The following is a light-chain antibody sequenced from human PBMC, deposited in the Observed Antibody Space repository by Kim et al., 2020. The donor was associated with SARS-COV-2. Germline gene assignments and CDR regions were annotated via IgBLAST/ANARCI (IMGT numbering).Light chain of an antibody. V-gene: IGLV2-14*04. Sequence: PGQPITISCTGTSSDIGGYNYVSWYQQYPGKAPQLIISDVSERPSGVSSRFSGSKSGNTASLTISGLQPEDEADYYCSSYSNTNTVFGGGTQLTVL. J-gene: IGLJ3*02. CDR3: SSYSNTNTV. CDR1: SSDIGGYNY. CDR2: DVS.